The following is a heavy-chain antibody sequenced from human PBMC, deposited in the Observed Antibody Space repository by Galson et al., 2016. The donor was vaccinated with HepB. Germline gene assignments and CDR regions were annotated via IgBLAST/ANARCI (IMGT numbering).Heavy chain of an antibody. V-gene: IGHV3-53*01. J-gene: IGHJ4*02. CDR2: LKSGGNT. CDR1: GFSVSSNY. Sequence: SLRLSCAASGFSVSSNYMNWVRQAPGKGLEWVSGLKSGGNTYYADSVKGRFTISRDNSKNPLYLQMNSLRAEDTAVYYCARLVGATNYFDYWGQGTLVIVSS. CDR3: ARLVGATNYFDY. D-gene: IGHD1-26*01.